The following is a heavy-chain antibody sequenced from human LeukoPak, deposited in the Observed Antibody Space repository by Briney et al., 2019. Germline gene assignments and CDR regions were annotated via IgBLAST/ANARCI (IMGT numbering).Heavy chain of an antibody. V-gene: IGHV3-23*01. J-gene: IGHJ4*02. Sequence: GGSLRLSCAASGFTFSSYGMSWVRQAPGKGLEWVSAISGSGGSTYYADSVKGRFTISRDNSKNTLYLQMNSLRVEDTAVYYCAKVDYYGSGSYDNFDYWGQGTLVTVSS. CDR3: AKVDYYGSGSYDNFDY. CDR1: GFTFSSYG. D-gene: IGHD3-10*01. CDR2: ISGSGGST.